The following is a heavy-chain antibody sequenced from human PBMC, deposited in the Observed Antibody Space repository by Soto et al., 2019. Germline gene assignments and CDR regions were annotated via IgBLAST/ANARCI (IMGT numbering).Heavy chain of an antibody. D-gene: IGHD5-18*01. CDR2: IYACNGNT. CDR1: VYTLTSYS. CDR3: SRDRGYSYGWYDY. J-gene: IGHJ4*02. Sequence: ASVHVSCQASVYTLTSYSMHWVRQAPGQRLEGMGWIYACNGNTKYSQKFQGRVTITRDTSASTAYMELSSLRPEGTAGYYCSRDRGYSYGWYDYWGLGTLVTVPS. V-gene: IGHV1-3*01.